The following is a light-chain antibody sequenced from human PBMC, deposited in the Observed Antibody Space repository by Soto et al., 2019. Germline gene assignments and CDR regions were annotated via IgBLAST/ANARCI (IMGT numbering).Light chain of an antibody. J-gene: IGLJ2*01. Sequence: QAVVTQEPSLTVSPGGTVTLTCASSTGAVTGGYYPNWFQRKPGQAPRPLIYSTSNKHSWTPARFSGSLLGGKAALTLSCVQPEDEAEYYCLLYYGGAQLIFGGGTKLTVL. CDR2: STS. V-gene: IGLV7-43*01. CDR3: LLYYGGAQLI. CDR1: TGAVTGGYY.